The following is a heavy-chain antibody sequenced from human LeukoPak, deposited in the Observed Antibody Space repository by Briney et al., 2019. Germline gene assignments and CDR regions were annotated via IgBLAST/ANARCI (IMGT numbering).Heavy chain of an antibody. D-gene: IGHD4-17*01. J-gene: IGHJ4*02. Sequence: GGSLRLSCAASGFTVSSNYMSWVRQAPGRGLEWVSVIYSGGSTYYADSVKGRFTISRDNSKNTLYLQMNSLRADDTAVYYCARGHSTERTQYFFDFWGQGTLVTVSS. V-gene: IGHV3-53*01. CDR2: IYSGGST. CDR1: GFTVSSNY. CDR3: ARGHSTERTQYFFDF.